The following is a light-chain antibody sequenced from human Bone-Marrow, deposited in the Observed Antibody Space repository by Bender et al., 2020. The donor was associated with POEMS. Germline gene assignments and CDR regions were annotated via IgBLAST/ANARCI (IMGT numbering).Light chain of an antibody. CDR1: NSDVGDYNL. CDR3: CSYVSSGSNWV. V-gene: IGLV2-23*02. CDR2: EVT. J-gene: IGLJ3*02. Sequence: QSALTQPASVSGSPGQSVTISCSGSNSDVGDYNLVSWYQQYPGKAPKLMIYEVTQRPAGISDRFSASKSGDTASLTISGLQTEDEADYFCCSYVSSGSNWVFGGGTKLTVL.